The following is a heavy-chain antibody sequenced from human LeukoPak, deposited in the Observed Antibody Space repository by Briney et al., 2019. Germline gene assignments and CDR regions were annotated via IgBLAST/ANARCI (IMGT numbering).Heavy chain of an antibody. CDR3: AVSSSSGSGYFDY. CDR2: INSDGSST. CDR1: GFTFSSYW. Sequence: GGSLRLSCAASGFTFSSYWMHWVRQAPGKGLVWVSRINSDGSSTSYADSVKGRFTISRDNAKNTLYPQMNSLRAEDTAVYYCAVSSSSGSGYFDYWGQGTLVTVSS. D-gene: IGHD6-13*01. V-gene: IGHV3-74*01. J-gene: IGHJ4*02.